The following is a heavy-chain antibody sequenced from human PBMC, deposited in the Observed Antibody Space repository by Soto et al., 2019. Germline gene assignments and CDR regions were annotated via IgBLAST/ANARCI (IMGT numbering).Heavy chain of an antibody. CDR2: ISYDGTKT. CDR3: VNDRGPRRAGLIDPFDY. J-gene: IGHJ4*02. V-gene: IGHV3-30*18. Sequence: QVQLVESGGGVVQPGRSLRVSCAASGFTFSIYAMHWVRQAPGTGLEWMAVISYDGTKTYYADSVKGRFTISRDNSKNTLSRQMNSLRDEATAVYYCVNDRGPRRAGLIDPFDYWGQGTLVTVSP. CDR1: GFTFSIYA. D-gene: IGHD3-10*01.